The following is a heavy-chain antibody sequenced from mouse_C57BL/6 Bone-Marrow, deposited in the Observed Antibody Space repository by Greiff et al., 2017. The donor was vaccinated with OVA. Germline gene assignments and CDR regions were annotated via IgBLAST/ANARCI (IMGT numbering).Heavy chain of an antibody. CDR1: GYTFTDYY. Sequence: EVQLQQSGPELVKPGASVKISCKASGYTFTDYYMNWVKPSHGKSLEWIGDINPNNGGTSYNQKFKGKATLTVDKSSSTAYMELRSLTSEDSAVYYCARSDYYGSSHYFDYWGQGTTLTVSS. V-gene: IGHV1-26*01. CDR2: INPNNGGT. CDR3: ARSDYYGSSHYFDY. D-gene: IGHD1-1*01. J-gene: IGHJ2*01.